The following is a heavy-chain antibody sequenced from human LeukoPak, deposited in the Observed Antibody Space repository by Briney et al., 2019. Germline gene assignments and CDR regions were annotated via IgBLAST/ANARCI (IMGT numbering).Heavy chain of an antibody. D-gene: IGHD2-15*01. Sequence: GGSLRLSCAASGFTFSSYSMNWVRQAPGKGLEWVSSISSSSSYIYYADSVKGRFTISRDNAKNSLYLQMNSLRAEDTAVYYCARPRTGYCSGGSCSGYLYWGQGTLVTVSS. J-gene: IGHJ4*02. CDR3: ARPRTGYCSGGSCSGYLY. CDR1: GFTFSSYS. CDR2: ISSSSSYI. V-gene: IGHV3-21*01.